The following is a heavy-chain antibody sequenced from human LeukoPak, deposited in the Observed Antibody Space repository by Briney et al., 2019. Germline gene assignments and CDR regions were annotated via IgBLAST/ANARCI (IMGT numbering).Heavy chain of an antibody. CDR2: IIPMLGTV. CDR1: GGTFSSYA. Sequence: ASVKVSCKASGGTFSSYAINRVRQAPGQWLEWMGRIIPMLGTVNYAQKFQGRVTIIADKFTSTAYMELSSLRSEDTAMYYCARDQKVGATPYFGMDVWGQGTTVTVSS. D-gene: IGHD1-26*01. J-gene: IGHJ6*02. CDR3: ARDQKVGATPYFGMDV. V-gene: IGHV1-69*04.